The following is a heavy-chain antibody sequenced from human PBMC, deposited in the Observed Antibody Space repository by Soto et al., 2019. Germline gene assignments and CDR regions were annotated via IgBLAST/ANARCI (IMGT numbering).Heavy chain of an antibody. D-gene: IGHD4-17*01. J-gene: IGHJ4*02. Sequence: SVKVSCKASGGTFSSYAISWVRQAPGQGLEWMGGIIPIFGTANYAQKFQGRVTITADESTSTAYMELSSLRSEDTAVYYCASSERRLLTVTTLDYWGQGTLVTVSS. CDR2: IIPIFGTA. CDR3: ASSERRLLTVTTLDY. CDR1: GGTFSSYA. V-gene: IGHV1-69*13.